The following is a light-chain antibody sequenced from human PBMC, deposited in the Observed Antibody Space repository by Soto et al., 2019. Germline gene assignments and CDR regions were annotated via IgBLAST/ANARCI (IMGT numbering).Light chain of an antibody. CDR2: GAS. CDR1: QSVSSSY. V-gene: IGKV3-20*01. Sequence: EIVLTQSPGTLSLSPGERATLSCRASQSVSSSYLAWYQQKPGQAPRLLIYGASSRATGIPDRFSVSASGKDFTLTISRLEPEDFAVYYCQHYGTSALVGPGTKVDIK. J-gene: IGKJ3*01. CDR3: QHYGTSAL.